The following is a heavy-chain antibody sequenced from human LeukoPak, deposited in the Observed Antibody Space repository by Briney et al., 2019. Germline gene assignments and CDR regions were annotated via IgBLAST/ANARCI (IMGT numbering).Heavy chain of an antibody. CDR2: IYYSGST. Sequence: SETLSLTCTVSGGSISSYYWSWIRQPPGKGLERIGYIYYSGSTNYNPSLESRVTISVDTSKNQFSLKLSSVTAADTAVYYCARGGSTGTNLNWVDPWGQGTLVTVSS. V-gene: IGHV4-59*01. J-gene: IGHJ5*02. CDR1: GGSISSYY. CDR3: ARGGSTGTNLNWVDP. D-gene: IGHD1-1*01.